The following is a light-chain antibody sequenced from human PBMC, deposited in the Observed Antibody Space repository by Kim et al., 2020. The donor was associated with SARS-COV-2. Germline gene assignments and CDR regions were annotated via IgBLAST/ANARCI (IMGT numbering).Light chain of an antibody. V-gene: IGLV2-14*03. CDR2: DVS. CDR1: SSDVGGYNY. J-gene: IGLJ1*01. CDR3: SSYTSSSTLRV. Sequence: QSALTQPASVSGSPGQSITISCTGTSSDVGGYNYVSWYHQHPGKAPKLMIYDVSNRPSGVSNRFSGSKSGNTASLTISGLQAEDEADYYCSSYTSSSTLRVFGTGTKVTVL.